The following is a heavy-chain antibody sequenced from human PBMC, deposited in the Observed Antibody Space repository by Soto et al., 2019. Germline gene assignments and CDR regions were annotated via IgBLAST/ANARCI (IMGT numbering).Heavy chain of an antibody. V-gene: IGHV4-39*01. CDR1: GGSISISSYY. CDR2: IYYSGST. Sequence: PSETLSLTCTVSGGSISISSYYWGWIRQPPGKGLEWIGSIYYSGSTYYNPSLKSRVTISVDTSKNQFSLKLSSVTAADTAVYYCATHSRSGSCCSSTSCSAFKLLNRSDPCDQ. D-gene: IGHD2-2*01. CDR3: ATHSRSGSCCSSTSCSAFKLLNRSDP. J-gene: IGHJ5*02.